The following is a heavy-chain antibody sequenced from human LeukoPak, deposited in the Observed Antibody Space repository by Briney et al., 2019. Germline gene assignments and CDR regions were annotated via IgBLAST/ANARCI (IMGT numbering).Heavy chain of an antibody. V-gene: IGHV4-61*01. CDR2: IYHGSA. Sequence: DPTETLSLTCTGSDDSVSSSRYYWTWIRQPPGKGLEWRGYIYHGSATYNPSLESRVTLSMDTSKNQYSLKLTSVTAADTAVYYCAREGGRQWLVSGALDSWGQGTLVTVSS. D-gene: IGHD6-19*01. J-gene: IGHJ5*01. CDR3: AREGGRQWLVSGALDS. CDR1: DDSVSSSRYY.